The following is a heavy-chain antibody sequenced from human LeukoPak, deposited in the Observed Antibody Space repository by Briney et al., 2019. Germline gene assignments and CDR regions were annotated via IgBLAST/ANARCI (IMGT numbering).Heavy chain of an antibody. CDR2: IWDDGSNK. D-gene: IGHD6-13*01. Sequence: GRSLRLSCAASGFTFSSYGMHWVRQAPGKGLEWGAVIWDDGSNKYYADSVKGRFTISRDNSKNTLYLQMNSLRAEDTAVYYSATAPYASSWYDYYYGMDVWGKGTTVTVSS. CDR1: GFTFSSYG. J-gene: IGHJ6*04. V-gene: IGHV3-33*01. CDR3: ATAPYASSWYDYYYGMDV.